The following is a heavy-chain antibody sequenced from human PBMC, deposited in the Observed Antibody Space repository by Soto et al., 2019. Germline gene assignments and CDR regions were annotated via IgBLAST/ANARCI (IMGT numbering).Heavy chain of an antibody. CDR1: GFTFSRYD. CDR3: ARGALGFEP. V-gene: IGHV3-13*04. J-gene: IGHJ5*02. CDR2: IGTSGDT. Sequence: EVQVVESGGGLVQPGGSLRLSCAASGFTFSRYDMHWVRQATGRGLEWVSGIGTSGDTYYAGSVKGRFTISRENAKNSVYLQMNGLRAGDTAVYYCARGALGFEPWGQGTLVAVSS. D-gene: IGHD6-6*01.